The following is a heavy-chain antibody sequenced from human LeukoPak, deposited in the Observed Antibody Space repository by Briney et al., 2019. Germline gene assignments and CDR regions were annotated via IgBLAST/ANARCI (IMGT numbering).Heavy chain of an antibody. D-gene: IGHD6-13*01. Sequence: ASVKVSCKASGNTFTDYYMHWVRQAPGQGLEWMGWINPNSGATNYAQNFQDRVTMTRDASIGTAYMELSSLRSDDTAVYYCARDGGPGMAASVTGFGYWGQGTLVTVSS. CDR2: INPNSGAT. CDR1: GNTFTDYY. CDR3: ARDGGPGMAASVTGFGY. J-gene: IGHJ4*02. V-gene: IGHV1-2*02.